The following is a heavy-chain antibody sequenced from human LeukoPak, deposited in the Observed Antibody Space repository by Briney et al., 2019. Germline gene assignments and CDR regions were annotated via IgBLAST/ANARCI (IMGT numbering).Heavy chain of an antibody. CDR2: INQDGTEK. J-gene: IGHJ3*01. D-gene: IGHD3-22*01. CDR3: ASCYYYDSSAVT. Sequence: GESLRLSCAASGFSFSTYWMSWVRQAPGKGLEWVAKINQDGTEKYYVDSVKGRFTISRDNAKNSLYLQMNSLRAEDTAVYYCASCYYYDSSAVTWGQGTMVTVSS. V-gene: IGHV3-7*01. CDR1: GFSFSTYW.